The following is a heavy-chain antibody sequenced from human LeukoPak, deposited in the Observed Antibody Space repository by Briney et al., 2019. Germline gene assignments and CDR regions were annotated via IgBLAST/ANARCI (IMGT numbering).Heavy chain of an antibody. D-gene: IGHD6-13*01. CDR2: ISGNGGRT. CDR3: AKAHSISWPYAFDS. Sequence: PGGFLRLSCAASGFTFSNYAMAWVRQAPGKGLEWVSAISGNGGRTYSADSVQGRFTISRDNSKNTVYLQMDNLRAEDSAMYYCAKAHSISWPYAFDSWGQGTLVTVSS. CDR1: GFTFSNYA. J-gene: IGHJ4*02. V-gene: IGHV3-23*01.